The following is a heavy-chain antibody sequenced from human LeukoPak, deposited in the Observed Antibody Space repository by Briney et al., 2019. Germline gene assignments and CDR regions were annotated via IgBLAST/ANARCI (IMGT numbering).Heavy chain of an antibody. Sequence: PGGSLRLSCAASGFTFSSYAMNWVRQAPGKGLEWVSTISGSGGSKHYADSVEGRLTISRDNSKNPVYLQMNSLRAEDTAIYYCAKLTSASGAYGVDVWGQGTTVTVSS. D-gene: IGHD3-10*01. CDR1: GFTFSSYA. V-gene: IGHV3-23*01. CDR2: ISGSGGSK. J-gene: IGHJ6*02. CDR3: AKLTSASGAYGVDV.